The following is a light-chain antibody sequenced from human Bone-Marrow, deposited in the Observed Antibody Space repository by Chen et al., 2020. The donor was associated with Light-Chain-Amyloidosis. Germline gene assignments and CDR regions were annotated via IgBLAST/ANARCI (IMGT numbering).Light chain of an antibody. Sequence: EMLLTLSPGTLSLHHGEGAHRSYSASKTISSNYLTWYHQKFGQAPRLLINGSSSRTTGIPDKFTGSGSGTDFTLTISRLEPEDFAMYYCQQYGTSPLTLGGGTKVEIK. CDR2: GSS. CDR3: QQYGTSPLT. V-gene: IGKV3-20*01. J-gene: IGKJ4*01. CDR1: KTISSNY.